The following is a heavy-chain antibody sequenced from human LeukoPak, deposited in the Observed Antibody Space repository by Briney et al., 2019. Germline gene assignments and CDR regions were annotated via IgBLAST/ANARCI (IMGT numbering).Heavy chain of an antibody. CDR3: ARASNYGYHYYFDY. D-gene: IGHD5-18*01. Sequence: GGSLRLSCAASGFTVSSNYMSWVRQAPGKGLEWVSVIYSGGSTYYADSVKGRFTISRDNSRNTLYLQMNSLRAEDTAVYYCARASNYGYHYYFDYWGQGTLVTVSS. CDR2: IYSGGST. CDR1: GFTVSSNY. J-gene: IGHJ4*02. V-gene: IGHV3-53*01.